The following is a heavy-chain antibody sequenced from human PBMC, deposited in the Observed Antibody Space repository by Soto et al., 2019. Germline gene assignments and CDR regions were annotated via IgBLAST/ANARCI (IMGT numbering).Heavy chain of an antibody. J-gene: IGHJ4*02. V-gene: IGHV2-5*02. CDR2: IYWDDDK. CDR1: GFSLSTSGVV. Sequence: QITLKESGPTLVKPTQTLTLTCTFSGFSLSTSGVVVGWIRQPPGKALEWLALIYWDDDKRYSPSLKSRLTXXXXXXXXXXXXXXXXXXXXXXAXXXXXXXIRSRAADWGQGTLVTVSS. D-gene: IGHD6-25*01. CDR3: XXXIRSRAAD.